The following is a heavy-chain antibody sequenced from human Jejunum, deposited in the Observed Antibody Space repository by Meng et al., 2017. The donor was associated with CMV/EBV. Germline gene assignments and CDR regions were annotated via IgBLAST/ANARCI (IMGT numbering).Heavy chain of an antibody. J-gene: IGHJ4*02. D-gene: IGHD3-3*01. CDR1: TSND. V-gene: IGHV3-23*01. CDR2: ISGNSGST. Sequence: TSNDLNWVPQAPGKGLEWVSGISGNSGSTYYADSVKGRFSISRDNSKNTVYLQMNSLRAEDTAVYYCASRPGAIFGVVIIPNFDYWGQGTLVTVSS. CDR3: ASRPGAIFGVVIIPNFDY.